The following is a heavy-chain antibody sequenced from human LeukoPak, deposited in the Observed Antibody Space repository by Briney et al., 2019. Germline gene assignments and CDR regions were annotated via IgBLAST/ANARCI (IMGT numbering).Heavy chain of an antibody. D-gene: IGHD5-18*01. V-gene: IGHV4-34*01. J-gene: IGHJ5*02. CDR2: INHSGST. CDR3: ARDIGGYSYGYAAP. Sequence: SETLSLTCAVYGGSFSGYYWSWIRQPPGKGLEWIGEINHSGSTNYSPSLKSRVTISVDTSKNQFSLKLSSVTAADTAVYYCARDIGGYSYGYAAPWGQGTLVTVSS. CDR1: GGSFSGYY.